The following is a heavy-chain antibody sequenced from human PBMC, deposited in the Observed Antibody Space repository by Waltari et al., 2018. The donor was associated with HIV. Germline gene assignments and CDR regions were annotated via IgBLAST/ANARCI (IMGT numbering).Heavy chain of an antibody. J-gene: IGHJ6*02. D-gene: IGHD6-13*01. V-gene: IGHV3-30*02. CDR2: IHYYGNNK. Sequence: QVHLVESGGGVVQPGGSLKLSCAASGFTFSNYLMHWVRQAPGKGMEGGTFIHYYGNNKNYADSVKGRFTVSRDNSKKTLYLQMNSLRHEDTALYYCARGGLAITPAGTRLYTGMDVWGQGTTVTVSS. CDR3: ARGGLAITPAGTRLYTGMDV. CDR1: GFTFSNYL.